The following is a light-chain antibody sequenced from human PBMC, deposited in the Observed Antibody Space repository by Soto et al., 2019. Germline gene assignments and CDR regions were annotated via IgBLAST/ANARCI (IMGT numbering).Light chain of an antibody. CDR1: QSSSSY. CDR3: QQRYSTPRT. Sequence: DIQMTQSPSSLSASVGARVTITCRARQSSSSYLNWYQQKPRKAPKLLIYASSSLQSGVPSRFSGSGSGTDFTLTISSLQPEDFATYYCQQRYSTPRTFGQGTKVEIK. CDR2: ASS. V-gene: IGKV1-39*01. J-gene: IGKJ1*01.